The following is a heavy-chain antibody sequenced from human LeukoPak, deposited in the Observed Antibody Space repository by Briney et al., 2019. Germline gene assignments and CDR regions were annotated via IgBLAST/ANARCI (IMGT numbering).Heavy chain of an antibody. Sequence: SVKVSCKASGGTFSSYAISWVRQAPGQGLEWMGGIIPIFGTANYAQEFQGRVTITADESTSTAYMELSSLRSEDTAVYYCATFRAHNYDFWSGYLDYWGQGTLVTVSS. CDR1: GGTFSSYA. V-gene: IGHV1-69*13. CDR3: ATFRAHNYDFWSGYLDY. CDR2: IIPIFGTA. D-gene: IGHD3-3*01. J-gene: IGHJ4*02.